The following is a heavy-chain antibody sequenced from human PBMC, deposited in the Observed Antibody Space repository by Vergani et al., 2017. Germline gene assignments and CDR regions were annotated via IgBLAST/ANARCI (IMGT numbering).Heavy chain of an antibody. J-gene: IGHJ4*02. CDR1: GGPISSYY. V-gene: IGHV4-59*01. Sequence: QVQLQESGPGLVKPSETLSLTCTVPGGPISSYYWSWIRRPPGKGLEWIGYIYYSGSTNYSPSLKSRVTISVDTSKNQFSLKLSSVTAADTAVYYCARSVSSWYYFDYWGQGTLVTVSS. CDR2: IYYSGST. D-gene: IGHD6-13*01. CDR3: ARSVSSWYYFDY.